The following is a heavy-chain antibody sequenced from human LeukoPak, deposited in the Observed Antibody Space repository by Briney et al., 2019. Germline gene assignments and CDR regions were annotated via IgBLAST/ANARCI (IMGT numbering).Heavy chain of an antibody. V-gene: IGHV4-59*01. CDR1: GGSFSGYY. CDR2: IYYSGST. CDR3: ARVYCSSTSCYDYYYMDV. D-gene: IGHD2-2*01. Sequence: SETLSLTCAVYGGSFSGYYWSWIRQPPGKGLEWIGYIYYSGSTNYNPSLKSRVTVSVDTSKNQFSLKLSSVTAADTAVYYCARVYCSSTSCYDYYYMDVWGKGTAVTVSS. J-gene: IGHJ6*03.